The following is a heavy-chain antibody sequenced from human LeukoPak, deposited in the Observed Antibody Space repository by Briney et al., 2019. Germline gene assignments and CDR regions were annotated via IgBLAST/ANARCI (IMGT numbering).Heavy chain of an antibody. CDR2: ISYDGTNK. CDR1: GFTFSNYA. D-gene: IGHD3-3*01. V-gene: IGHV3-30-3*01. CDR3: ARNHSITIFGVADYYYYYGMDV. J-gene: IGHJ6*02. Sequence: GRSLRLSCAASGFTFSNYAMHWVRQAPGKGLEWVPVISYDGTNKYYADSVKSRFTISRDNSKNTMYLQMNSLRAEDTAVYYCARNHSITIFGVADYYYYYGMDVWGQGTTVTVSS.